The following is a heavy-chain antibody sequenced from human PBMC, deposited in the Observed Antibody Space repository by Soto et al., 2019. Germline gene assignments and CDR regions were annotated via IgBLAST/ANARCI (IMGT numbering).Heavy chain of an antibody. Sequence: HPGGSLRLSCAASGFTFSSYGMHWVRQAPGKGLEWVAVIWYDGSNKYYADSVKGRFTISRDNSKNTLYLQMNSLRAEDTAVYYCARDPSIMGHDAFEIWGQGTMVTVSS. D-gene: IGHD1-26*01. J-gene: IGHJ3*02. CDR2: IWYDGSNK. CDR1: GFTFSSYG. V-gene: IGHV3-33*01. CDR3: ARDPSIMGHDAFEI.